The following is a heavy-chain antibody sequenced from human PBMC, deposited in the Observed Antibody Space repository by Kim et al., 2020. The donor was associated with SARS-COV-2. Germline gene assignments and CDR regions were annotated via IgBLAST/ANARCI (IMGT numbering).Heavy chain of an antibody. CDR3: AKDMGLELLLS. CDR2: T. Sequence: TYHADSVKGRFTISRDNSKNSLYLQMNSLRTEDTALYYCAKDMGLELLLSWGQGTLVTVSS. J-gene: IGHJ4*02. V-gene: IGHV3-43*01. D-gene: IGHD1-7*01.